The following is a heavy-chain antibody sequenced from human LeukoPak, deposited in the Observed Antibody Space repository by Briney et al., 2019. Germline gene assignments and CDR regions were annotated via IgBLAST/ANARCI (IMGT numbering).Heavy chain of an antibody. Sequence: XIRQXXXKGLEXIGLIYTSGSTTYNPSLKSRVTISVNTSKNQFSLKLSSVTAADTAVSYCARGRYYYGSGNYFDYWGQGTLVTVSS. D-gene: IGHD3-10*01. J-gene: IGHJ4*02. CDR3: ARGRYYYGSGNYFDY. V-gene: IGHV4-61*02. CDR2: IYTSGST.